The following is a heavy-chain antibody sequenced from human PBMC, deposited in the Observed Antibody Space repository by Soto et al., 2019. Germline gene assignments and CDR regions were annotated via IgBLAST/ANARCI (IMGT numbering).Heavy chain of an antibody. CDR3: ARAGYSYGFGYYYDY. CDR1: GGSISRYY. Sequence: PSETLSLTCTVSGGSISRYYWSWIRQPPGKGLEWIGNIYYDGSTNYSPSLKSRVTISVDTSKNQFSLRLSSVTAADTAVYYCARAGYSYGFGYYYDYWGQGTQVTVSS. V-gene: IGHV4-59*01. J-gene: IGHJ4*02. CDR2: IYYDGST. D-gene: IGHD5-18*01.